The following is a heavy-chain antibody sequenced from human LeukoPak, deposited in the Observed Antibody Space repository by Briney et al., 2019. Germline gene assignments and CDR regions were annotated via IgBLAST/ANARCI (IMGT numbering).Heavy chain of an antibody. CDR2: IIPIFGTA. Sequence: SVKDSCKASGGTFSCYAISWVRQAPGQGLEWMGGIIPIFGTANYAQKFQGRVTITTDESTSTAYMELSSLRSEDTAVYYCARGYGSGSYSQYYYYYMDVWGKGTTVTVSS. CDR3: ARGYGSGSYSQYYYYYMDV. V-gene: IGHV1-69*05. J-gene: IGHJ6*03. CDR1: GGTFSCYA. D-gene: IGHD3-10*01.